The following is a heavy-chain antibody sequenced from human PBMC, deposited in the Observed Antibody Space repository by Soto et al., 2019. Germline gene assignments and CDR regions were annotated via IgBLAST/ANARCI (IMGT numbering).Heavy chain of an antibody. Sequence: QVQVVQSGAQVKEPGASVRVSCKVSGYTLTELSIHWVRQAPGKGLAWMGGFDPGDGEVLYAQKFKGRLMMTEDTSTNTAHMDLRSLRDEDTAVYYWAIGVTVDRWGQGTLVSVAS. J-gene: IGHJ5*02. CDR1: GYTLTELS. D-gene: IGHD2-21*02. CDR3: AIGVTVDR. CDR2: FDPGDGEV. V-gene: IGHV1-24*01.